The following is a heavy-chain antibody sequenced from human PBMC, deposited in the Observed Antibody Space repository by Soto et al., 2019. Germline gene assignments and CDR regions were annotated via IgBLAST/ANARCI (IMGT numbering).Heavy chain of an antibody. Sequence: GESLKISCKGSGYSFTSYWIGWVRQMPGKGLEWMGIIYPGDSDTRYSPSFQGQVTISADKSIGTAYLLWSSLKASDTAMYYCAREDILNGYTIDPWGQGTLVTVTS. J-gene: IGHJ5*02. V-gene: IGHV5-51*01. D-gene: IGHD3-9*01. CDR3: AREDILNGYTIDP. CDR2: IYPGDSDT. CDR1: GYSFTSYW.